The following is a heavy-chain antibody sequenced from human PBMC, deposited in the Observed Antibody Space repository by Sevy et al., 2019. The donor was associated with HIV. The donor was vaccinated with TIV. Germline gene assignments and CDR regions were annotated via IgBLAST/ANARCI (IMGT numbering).Heavy chain of an antibody. V-gene: IGHV3-33*01. CDR2: IWYDGSNK. D-gene: IGHD2-21*01. Sequence: GGSLRLSCAVSGLTFSSYGMHWVRQAPGKGLEWVALIWYDGSNKYYADSVKGRFTISRDNSKNTLYLQMNSLTAEDTAVYYCARDPDSTILGYFQYWGQGTLVTVSS. J-gene: IGHJ1*01. CDR1: GLTFSSYG. CDR3: ARDPDSTILGYFQY.